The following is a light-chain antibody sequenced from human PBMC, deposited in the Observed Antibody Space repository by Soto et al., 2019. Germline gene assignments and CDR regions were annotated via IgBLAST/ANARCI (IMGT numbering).Light chain of an antibody. CDR2: GAS. Sequence: EIVMTQSPATLSVSPGERATLSCRASQSVSSNLDWYQQKPGQAPRLLIYGASTRATGIPARFSGSGSGTEYTITISSLQSEDFAVYYCQQYNNWTPLTFGGGTKVEIK. CDR3: QQYNNWTPLT. V-gene: IGKV3-15*01. J-gene: IGKJ4*01. CDR1: QSVSSN.